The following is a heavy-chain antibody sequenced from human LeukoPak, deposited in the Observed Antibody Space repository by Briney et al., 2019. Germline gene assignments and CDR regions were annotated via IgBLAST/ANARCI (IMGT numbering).Heavy chain of an antibody. Sequence: SDTLSLTCTVSGGSISSYYWSWIRQPPGKGLEWIGYIYTSGSTNYNPSLKSRLTISVDTSKNQFSLKLSSVTAADTAVYYCARRRDTPNWFDPWGQGTLVTVSS. CDR1: GGSISSYY. CDR2: IYTSGST. V-gene: IGHV4-4*09. D-gene: IGHD3-10*01. CDR3: ARRRDTPNWFDP. J-gene: IGHJ5*02.